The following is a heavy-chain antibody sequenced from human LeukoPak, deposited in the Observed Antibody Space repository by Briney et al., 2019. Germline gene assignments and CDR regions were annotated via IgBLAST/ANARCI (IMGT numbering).Heavy chain of an antibody. CDR1: GVSISSSSYY. V-gene: IGHV4-39*01. Sequence: SETLSLTCTVSGVSISSSSYYWGWIRQPPGKGLEWIGNIYDSGITYYNPSLKSRVSISVDTSKNQFSLKLSSVTAADTAVYYCARHRVWADAFDIWGQGTMVTVSS. D-gene: IGHD7-27*01. CDR3: ARHRVWADAFDI. CDR2: IYDSGIT. J-gene: IGHJ3*02.